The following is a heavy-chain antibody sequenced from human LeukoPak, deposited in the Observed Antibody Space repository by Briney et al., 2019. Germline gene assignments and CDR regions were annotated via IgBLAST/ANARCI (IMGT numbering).Heavy chain of an antibody. Sequence: PSETLSLTCTVSGGSISSGGYYWSWIRQHPGKGLEWIGYIYYSGSTYYNPSLKSRVTISVDTSKNQFSLKLSSVTAADTAVYYCAREVGTTVTSRPFDYWGQGTLVTVSS. J-gene: IGHJ4*02. CDR1: GGSISSGGYY. V-gene: IGHV4-31*03. D-gene: IGHD4-17*01. CDR3: AREVGTTVTSRPFDY. CDR2: IYYSGST.